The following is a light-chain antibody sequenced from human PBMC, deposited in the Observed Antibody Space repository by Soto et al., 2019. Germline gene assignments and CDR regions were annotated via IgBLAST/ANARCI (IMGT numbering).Light chain of an antibody. J-gene: IGKJ5*01. CDR1: QSIASN. CDR2: DAS. V-gene: IGKV3-11*01. Sequence: EVVLTQSPVTLSLSPGQRATLSCRASQSIASNLAWYQQKPGQAPRLLISDASNRATGIPARFSGSGSGTEFTLTISSLEPEDFAVYYCQQRSNWPITFGQGTRLEIK. CDR3: QQRSNWPIT.